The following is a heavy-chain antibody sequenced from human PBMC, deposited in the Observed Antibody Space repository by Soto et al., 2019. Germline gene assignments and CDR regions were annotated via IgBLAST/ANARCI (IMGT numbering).Heavy chain of an antibody. D-gene: IGHD3-10*01. CDR2: INHSGST. V-gene: IGHV4-34*01. CDR3: ARRARLLWFGELYGEPYYFDY. J-gene: IGHJ4*02. CDR1: GGSFSGYY. Sequence: KPSETLSLTCAVYGGSFSGYYWSWIRQPPGKGLEWIGEINHSGSTNYNPSLKSRVTISVDTSKNQFSLKLSSVTAADTAVYYCARRARLLWFGELYGEPYYFDYWGQGTLVTVSS.